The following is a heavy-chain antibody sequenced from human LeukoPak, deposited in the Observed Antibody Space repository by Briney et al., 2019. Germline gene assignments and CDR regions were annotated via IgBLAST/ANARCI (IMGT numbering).Heavy chain of an antibody. D-gene: IGHD5-18*01. CDR3: ARVPPRGYSYGLFDY. J-gene: IGHJ4*02. CDR1: GGSFSGYY. CDR2: INHSGST. Sequence: SETLSLTCAVCGGSFSGYYWSWIRQPPGKGLEWIGEINHSGSTNYNPSLKSRVTISVDTSKNQFSLKLSSVTAADTAVYYCARVPPRGYSYGLFDYWGQGTLVTVSS. V-gene: IGHV4-34*01.